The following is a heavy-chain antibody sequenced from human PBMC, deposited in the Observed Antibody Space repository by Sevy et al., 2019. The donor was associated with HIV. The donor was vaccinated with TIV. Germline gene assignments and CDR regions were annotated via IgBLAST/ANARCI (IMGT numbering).Heavy chain of an antibody. Sequence: GGSLRLSCAASGFTFSSHGMHWVRQAPGKGLEWVAFISYDGSKKYYTDSVKGRFTISRDTAMKTVYLQMNSLRAEDTAVYSCAILRSAFGPLDDWGQGTLVTVSS. V-gene: IGHV3-30*02. CDR1: GFTFSSHG. D-gene: IGHD3-16*01. CDR2: ISYDGSKK. CDR3: AILRSAFGPLDD. J-gene: IGHJ4*02.